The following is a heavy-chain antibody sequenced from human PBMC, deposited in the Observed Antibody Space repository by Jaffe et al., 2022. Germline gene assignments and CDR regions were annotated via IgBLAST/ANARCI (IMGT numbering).Heavy chain of an antibody. CDR2: IYTSGST. CDR3: ARDGTFGGALPGFDY. J-gene: IGHJ4*02. V-gene: IGHV4-61*02. Sequence: QVQLQESGPGLVKPSQTLSLTCTVSGGSISSGSYYWSWIRQPAGKGLEWIGRIYTSGSTNYNPSLKSRVTISVDTSKNQFSLKLSSVTAADTAVYYCARDGTFGGALPGFDYWGQGTLVTVSS. CDR1: GGSISSGSYY. D-gene: IGHD3-16*01.